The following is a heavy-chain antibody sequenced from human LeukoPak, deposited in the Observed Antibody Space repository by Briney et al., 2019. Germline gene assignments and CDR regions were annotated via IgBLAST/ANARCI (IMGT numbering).Heavy chain of an antibody. CDR3: ARGYCSSTSCSKILNY. D-gene: IGHD2-2*01. CDR1: GFTFSSYW. J-gene: IGHJ4*02. Sequence: GGSLRLSCAASGFTFSSYWMSWVRQAPAKGLEWVANIKQDGSEKYYVDSVKGRFTISRDNAKNSLYLQMNSLRAEDTAVYYCARGYCSSTSCSKILNYWGQGTLVTVSS. CDR2: IKQDGSEK. V-gene: IGHV3-7*01.